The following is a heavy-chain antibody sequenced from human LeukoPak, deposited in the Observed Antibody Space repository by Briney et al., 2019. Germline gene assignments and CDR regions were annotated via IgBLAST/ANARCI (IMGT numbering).Heavy chain of an antibody. CDR1: GGSISSSSYY. J-gene: IGHJ6*03. CDR2: IYYSGST. D-gene: IGHD3-3*01. V-gene: IGHV4-39*01. CDR3: ARAGFWSGYYTGGYYYYYMDV. Sequence: SETLSLTCTVSGGSISSSSYYWGWIRQPPGKGLEWIGRIYYSGSTYYNPSLKSRVTISVDTSKNQFSLKLSSVTAADTAVYYCARAGFWSGYYTGGYYYYYMDVWGKGTTVTVSS.